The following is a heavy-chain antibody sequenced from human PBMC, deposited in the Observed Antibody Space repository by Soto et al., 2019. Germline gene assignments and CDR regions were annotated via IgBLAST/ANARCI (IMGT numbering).Heavy chain of an antibody. CDR1: GFTFSSYA. CDR2: ISYDGSNK. CDR3: ARDKGGGAARPYYYYGMDV. J-gene: IGHJ6*02. V-gene: IGHV3-30-3*01. D-gene: IGHD6-6*01. Sequence: GGSLRLSCAASGFTFSSYAMHWVRQAPGKGLEWVAVISYDGSNKYYADSVKGRFTISRDNSKNTLYLQMNSLRAEDTAVYYCARDKGGGAARPYYYYGMDVWGQGTTVTVSS.